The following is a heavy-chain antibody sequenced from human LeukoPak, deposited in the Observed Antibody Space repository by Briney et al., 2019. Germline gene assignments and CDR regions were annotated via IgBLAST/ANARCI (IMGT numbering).Heavy chain of an antibody. J-gene: IGHJ3*02. CDR3: AREVAAIDAFDI. D-gene: IGHD2-15*01. CDR1: GGSFSGYY. CDR2: INHSGST. V-gene: IGHV4-34*01. Sequence: PSETLSLTCAVYGGSFSGYYWSWIRQPPGKGLEWIGEINHSGSTNYNPSLKSRVTISVDTSKNQFSLKLSSVTAADTAVYYCAREVAAIDAFDIWGQGTMATVSS.